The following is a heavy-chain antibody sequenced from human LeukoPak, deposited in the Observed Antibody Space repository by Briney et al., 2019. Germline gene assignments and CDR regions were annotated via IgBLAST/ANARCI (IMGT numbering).Heavy chain of an antibody. CDR1: GFTFSSYG. J-gene: IGHJ4*02. CDR3: ARARDIVATIRVLYFDY. Sequence: PGGSLRLSCAASGFTFSSYGMHWVRQDPGKGMEWVAVISYDGSNKYYADSVKGRFTISRDNSKNTLYLQMSSLRAEDTAVYYCARARDIVATIRVLYFDYWGQGTLVTVSS. D-gene: IGHD5-12*01. V-gene: IGHV3-30*03. CDR2: ISYDGSNK.